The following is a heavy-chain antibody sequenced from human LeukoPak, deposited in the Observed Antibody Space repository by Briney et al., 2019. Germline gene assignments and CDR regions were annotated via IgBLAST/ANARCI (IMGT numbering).Heavy chain of an antibody. CDR1: GGSISSSSYY. CDR2: IYYSGST. J-gene: IGHJ4*02. V-gene: IGHV4-39*01. Sequence: KPSETLSLTCTVSGGSISSSSYYWGWIRQPPGKGLEWIGSIYYSGSTYYNPSLKSRVTISVDTSKNQFSLKLSSVTAADTAVYYCALYRVGAPRSLDYWGQGTLVTVSS. D-gene: IGHD1-26*01. CDR3: ALYRVGAPRSLDY.